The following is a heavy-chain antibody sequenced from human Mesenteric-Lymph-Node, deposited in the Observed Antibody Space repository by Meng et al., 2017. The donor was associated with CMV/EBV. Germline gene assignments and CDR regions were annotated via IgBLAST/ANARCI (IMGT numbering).Heavy chain of an antibody. CDR2: ISWNSGSI. CDR1: GFTFDDYA. V-gene: IGHV3-9*01. D-gene: IGHD6-13*01. CDR3: AKDRSYSSSWTEFDY. J-gene: IGHJ4*02. Sequence: GGSLRLSCAASGFTFDDYAMHWVRQAPGKGLEWVSGISWNSGSIGYADSVKGRFTISRDNAKNSLYLQMNSLRAEDTALYYCAKDRSYSSSWTEFDYWGQGTLVTVSS.